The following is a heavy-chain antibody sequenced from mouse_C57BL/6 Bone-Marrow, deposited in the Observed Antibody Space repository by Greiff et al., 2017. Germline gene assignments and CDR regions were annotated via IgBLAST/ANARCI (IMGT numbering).Heavy chain of an antibody. V-gene: IGHV1-81*01. CDR1: GYTFTSYG. CDR3: ARWTLDYDMDF. Sequence: VQLQQSGAELARPGASVKLSCKASGYTFTSYGISWVKQRPGQGLEWIGEIYPRSGNTYYNEKFKGKATLTADKSSSTSYMELRSLTSEDSAVYFCARWTLDYDMDFWGQGTSVTVTS. J-gene: IGHJ4*01. CDR2: IYPRSGNT.